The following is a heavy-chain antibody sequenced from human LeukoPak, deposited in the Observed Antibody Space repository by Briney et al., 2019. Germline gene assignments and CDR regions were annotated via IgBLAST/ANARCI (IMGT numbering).Heavy chain of an antibody. CDR2: IYTSGST. J-gene: IGHJ4*02. V-gene: IGHV4-4*07. CDR1: GASIRSDY. D-gene: IGHD1-26*01. CDR3: AGAFSGSYLPFDY. Sequence: SETLSLTCTVSGASIRSDYWSWIRQPAGKGLEWIGRIYTSGSTNYNPSLKSRVTMSVDTSKNQFSLKLSSMTAADTAVYYCAGAFSGSYLPFDYWGQGTLVTVSS.